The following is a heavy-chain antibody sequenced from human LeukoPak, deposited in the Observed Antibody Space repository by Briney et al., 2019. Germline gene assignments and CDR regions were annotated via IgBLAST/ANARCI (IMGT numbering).Heavy chain of an antibody. CDR1: GYSFTYYW. V-gene: IGHV5-51*01. CDR2: IYPGDSDT. J-gene: IGHJ4*02. CDR3: GRHRVYSYGLDY. D-gene: IGHD5-18*01. Sequence: GESLKISCKGSGYSFTYYWIGWGRQMPGKGLEWMGIIYPGDSDTRYSPSFQGQVTISADESISTAYLQWSSLKASDTAMYYCGRHRVYSYGLDYWGQGTLVTVSS.